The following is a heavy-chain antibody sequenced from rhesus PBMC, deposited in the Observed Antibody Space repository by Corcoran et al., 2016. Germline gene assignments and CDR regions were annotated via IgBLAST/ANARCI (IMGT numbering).Heavy chain of an antibody. V-gene: IGHV4S19*01. Sequence: QVQLQESGPGLMKPSETLSLTCVVSGDSISSYNWWDWIRQSSGKGPEWDGMMGGSGGDAYYNPSLGSRVTISRDTSKNQFSLKLSSVTAADTAVYYCARESTSDSWEYSYSWLDYWARESWSPSPQ. J-gene: IGHJ4*01. CDR2: MGGSGGDA. D-gene: IGHD5-12*01. CDR3: ARESTSDSWEYSYSWLDY. CDR1: GDSISSYNW.